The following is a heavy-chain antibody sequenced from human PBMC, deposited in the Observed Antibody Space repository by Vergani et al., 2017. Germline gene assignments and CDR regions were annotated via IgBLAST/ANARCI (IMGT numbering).Heavy chain of an antibody. J-gene: IGHJ5*02. CDR1: FDSIRNLY. V-gene: IGHV4-59*11. CDR2: IHYSETT. CDR3: GSDTHSGQRADR. D-gene: IGHD6-19*01. Sequence: QVQLHESGPGLVKSSETLSLTCSVSFDSIRNLYCNWIRQPPGKGLEWIGSIHYSETTNYNPSLKTRVTISVYTSKNQSSLTLTSVTAADTAVYYCGSDTHSGQRADRWGQGILVTVTS.